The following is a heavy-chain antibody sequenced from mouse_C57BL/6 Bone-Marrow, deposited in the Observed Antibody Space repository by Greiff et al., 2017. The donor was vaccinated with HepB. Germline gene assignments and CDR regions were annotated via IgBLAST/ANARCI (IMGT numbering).Heavy chain of an antibody. V-gene: IGHV1-26*01. CDR3: ARPSSEDAMDY. CDR2: INPNNGGT. J-gene: IGHJ4*01. D-gene: IGHD1-1*01. CDR1: GYTFTDYY. Sequence: VQLQQSGPELVKPGASVKISCKASGYTFTDYYMNWVKQSHGKSLEWIGDINPNNGGTSYNQKFKGKATLTVDKSSSTAYMELRSLTSEDSAVYYCARPSSEDAMDYWGQGTSVTVSS.